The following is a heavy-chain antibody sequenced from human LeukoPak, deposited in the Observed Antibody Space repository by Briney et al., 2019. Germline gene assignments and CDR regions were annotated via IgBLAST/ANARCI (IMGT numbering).Heavy chain of an antibody. CDR2: IYHSGST. CDR1: GGSISSGGYY. V-gene: IGHV4-61*08. D-gene: IGHD6-25*01. CDR3: ARDLAGFDY. Sequence: SQTLSLTCTVSGGSISSGGYYWSWIRQPPGKGLEWIGYIYHSGSTNYNPSLKSRVTISLDTSKNQFSLKLTSVTAADTAVYHCARDLAGFDYWGQGTLVTVSS. J-gene: IGHJ4*02.